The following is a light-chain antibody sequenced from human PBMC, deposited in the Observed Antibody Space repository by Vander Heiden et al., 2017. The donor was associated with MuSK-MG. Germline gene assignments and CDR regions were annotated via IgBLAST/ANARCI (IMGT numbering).Light chain of an antibody. V-gene: IGLV1-40*01. CDR2: DNT. J-gene: IGLJ1*01. Sequence: QSVLTQPPSVSGAPGQRVTISCTGSNSNIGAGYDVHWYQQVPGTAPKLLIFDNTHRPSGVSDRFSASKSGTSASLAITGLQAEDEADYYCQSYDSSLTASVFGPGTKVTVL. CDR1: NSNIGAGYD. CDR3: QSYDSSLTASV.